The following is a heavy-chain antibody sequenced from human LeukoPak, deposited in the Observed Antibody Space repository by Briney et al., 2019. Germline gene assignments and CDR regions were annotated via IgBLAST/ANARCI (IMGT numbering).Heavy chain of an antibody. CDR1: GATFISYA. CDR3: AGGRPRGYCSGGSCYHNFDC. D-gene: IGHD2-15*01. J-gene: IGHJ4*02. V-gene: IGHV1-69*06. CDR2: IIPIFGTA. Sequence: ASVKVSCKASGATFISYAMSWVRQAPGQGLEWMGGIIPIFGTANYAQKFQGRVTITADKSTSTAYMEVSSLRSEDTAVYYCAGGRPRGYCSGGSCYHNFDCWGQGTLVTVSS.